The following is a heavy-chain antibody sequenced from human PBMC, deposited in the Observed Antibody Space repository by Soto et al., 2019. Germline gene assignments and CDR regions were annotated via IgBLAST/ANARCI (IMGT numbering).Heavy chain of an antibody. CDR3: AKVKAKIVVVIATGLGAFDI. CDR2: ISGSGGST. Sequence: GGSLRLSCAASGFTFSSYAMSWVRQAPGKGLEWVSAISGSGGSTYYQDSVKGRFTISRDNSKNTLFLQMNSLRAEDTAVYYCAKVKAKIVVVIATGLGAFDIWGQGTMVTVSS. V-gene: IGHV3-23*01. CDR1: GFTFSSYA. J-gene: IGHJ3*02. D-gene: IGHD2-21*01.